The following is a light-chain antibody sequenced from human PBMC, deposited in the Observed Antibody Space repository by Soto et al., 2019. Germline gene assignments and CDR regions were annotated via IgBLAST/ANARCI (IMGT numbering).Light chain of an antibody. V-gene: IGKV3-11*01. J-gene: IGKJ5*01. CDR3: QQRSNWLAIT. CDR2: DAS. CDR1: QSVSSY. Sequence: EIVLTQSPATLSLSPGERATLSCRASQSVSSYLAWYQQKPGQAPRLLIYDASNRATGIPARFSGSGSGTDFTLTISSLEPEDFAVDYCQQRSNWLAITFGQGTRLEIK.